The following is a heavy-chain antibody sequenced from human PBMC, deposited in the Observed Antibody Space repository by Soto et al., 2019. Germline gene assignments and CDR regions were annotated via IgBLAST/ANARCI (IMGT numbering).Heavy chain of an antibody. Sequence: QVQLVQSGAEVKKPGASVKVSCKASGYTFTSYDINWVRQATGQGLEWMGWMTPNSGNTGYAQKFQGRVTMTRNTSKSTAYMELSSLRSEDTAVYYWARAHSYDSSGYYPNFDYWGQGTLVTVSS. CDR1: GYTFTSYD. V-gene: IGHV1-8*01. J-gene: IGHJ4*02. CDR2: MTPNSGNT. D-gene: IGHD3-22*01. CDR3: ARAHSYDSSGYYPNFDY.